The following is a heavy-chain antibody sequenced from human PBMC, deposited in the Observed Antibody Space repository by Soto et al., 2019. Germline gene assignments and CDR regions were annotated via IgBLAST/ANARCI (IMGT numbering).Heavy chain of an antibody. CDR2: IKSKTDGGTT. V-gene: IGHV3-15*01. Sequence: WRSLRRSCAASGCTFSNAWMSWVRQAPGKGLEWVGRIKSKTDGGTTDYAALVKGRFTISRDDSKNTLYLQMNSLKTEDTAVYYCTTRGMVRELVSYWGQGTLVTVSS. CDR1: GCTFSNAW. D-gene: IGHD3-10*01. J-gene: IGHJ4*02. CDR3: TTRGMVRELVSY.